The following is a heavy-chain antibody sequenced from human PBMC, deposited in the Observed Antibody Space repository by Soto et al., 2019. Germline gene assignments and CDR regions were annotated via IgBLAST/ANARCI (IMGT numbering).Heavy chain of an antibody. J-gene: IGHJ4*02. CDR2: ISGSGGST. CDR1: GFTFSSYA. D-gene: IGHD6-13*01. Sequence: EVQLLESGGGLVQPGGSLSLSCAASGFTFSSYAMSWVRQAPGKGLEWVSAISGSGGSTYYADSVKGRFTISRDNSKNTLYLQMNSLRAEDTAVYYCAKDSAAAGIFDYWGQGPLVTVSS. CDR3: AKDSAAAGIFDY. V-gene: IGHV3-23*01.